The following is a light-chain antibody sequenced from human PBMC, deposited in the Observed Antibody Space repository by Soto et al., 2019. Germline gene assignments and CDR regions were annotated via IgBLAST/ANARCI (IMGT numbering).Light chain of an antibody. V-gene: IGKV1-9*01. J-gene: IGKJ4*01. CDR1: QGIYSY. CDR3: QQLNRYPL. CDR2: AAS. Sequence: DIQLTQSPSFLSASVGDKVTITCRASQGIYSYLAWYQQKPGKAPKLLIYAASTLQSGVPSRFSGSESGTEFNLTISSLQPEDFATYYCQQLNRYPLFGGGTKVEIK.